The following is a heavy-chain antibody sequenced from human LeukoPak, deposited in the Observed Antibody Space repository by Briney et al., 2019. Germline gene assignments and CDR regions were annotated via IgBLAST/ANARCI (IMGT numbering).Heavy chain of an antibody. CDR3: ARGFSYSNFDY. V-gene: IGHV1-69*05. CDR1: GGTFSSYA. D-gene: IGHD2-21*01. CDR2: IIPIFGTA. J-gene: IGHJ4*02. Sequence: GASVKVSCKASGGTFSSYAISWVRQAPGQGLEWMGGIIPIFGTANYAQKFQGRVTITRDTSASTAYMELSSLRSEDTAVYYCARGFSYSNFDYWGQGTLVTVSS.